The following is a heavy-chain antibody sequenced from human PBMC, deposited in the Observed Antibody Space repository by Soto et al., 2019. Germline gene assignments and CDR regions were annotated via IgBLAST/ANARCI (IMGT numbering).Heavy chain of an antibody. Sequence: EVQLVESGGGLVQPGGSLRLSCAASGFTFSSYSMNCVRQAPGKGLEWVSYISSSSSTIYYADSVNGRFTISRDNAKNSLYLQMNSLRDEDTAVYYCAIDQDDISDAFDIWGQGTMVTVSS. CDR3: AIDQDDISDAFDI. V-gene: IGHV3-48*02. J-gene: IGHJ3*02. CDR1: GFTFSSYS. D-gene: IGHD1-1*01. CDR2: ISSSSSTI.